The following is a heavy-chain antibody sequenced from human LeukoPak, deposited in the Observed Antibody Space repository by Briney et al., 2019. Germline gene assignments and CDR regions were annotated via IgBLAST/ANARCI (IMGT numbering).Heavy chain of an antibody. CDR3: ATVKGGYFDY. Sequence: ASVKVSCKVSGYTLTELSMHWVRQAPGKGRDWMGGFDPEDGETIYAQKFQGRVTMTEDTSTDTAYMELSSLRSEDTAVYYCATVKGGYFDYWGQGTLVTVSS. V-gene: IGHV1-24*01. CDR2: FDPEDGET. D-gene: IGHD3-16*01. CDR1: GYTLTELS. J-gene: IGHJ4*02.